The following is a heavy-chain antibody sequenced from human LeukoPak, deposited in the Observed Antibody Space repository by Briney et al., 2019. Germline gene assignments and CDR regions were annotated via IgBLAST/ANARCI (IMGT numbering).Heavy chain of an antibody. Sequence: SETLSLTCTVSGDSLSSGDYDWRWIRQPPGKGLEWIVYIYYSGSTYYHPSLKSRVTISVHTSQSQCSLKLSAVTAADTAVYYCARDRGGSSWYLTWFDPWGQGTLLTASS. CDR1: GDSLSSGDYD. D-gene: IGHD6-13*01. V-gene: IGHV4-30-4*01. J-gene: IGHJ5*02. CDR3: ARDRGGSSWYLTWFDP. CDR2: IYYSGST.